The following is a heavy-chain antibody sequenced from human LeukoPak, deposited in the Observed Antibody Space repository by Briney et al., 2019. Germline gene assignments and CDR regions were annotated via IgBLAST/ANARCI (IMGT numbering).Heavy chain of an antibody. CDR1: GFSLSRYA. V-gene: IGHV3-23*01. J-gene: IGHJ3*02. Sequence: PGGSLRLSCAVSGFSLSRYAMSGVRKAPGKGLEWVSAISDSGGSTHYAGSVKGRFTISRDNSRNTLYLQMNSLRAEDTAVYYCARGVSYDYVWGSYRAGAFDIWGQGTMVTVSS. CDR2: ISDSGGST. CDR3: ARGVSYDYVWGSYRAGAFDI. D-gene: IGHD3-16*02.